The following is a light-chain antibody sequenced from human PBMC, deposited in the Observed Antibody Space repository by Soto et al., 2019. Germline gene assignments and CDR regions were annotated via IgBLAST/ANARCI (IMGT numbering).Light chain of an antibody. CDR1: QTISYTSINKTY. J-gene: IGKJ4*01. CDR3: QQYFSYPLT. Sequence: DIVMTQSPDSLAVSLGERATISCKSSQTISYTSINKTYLAWYQQRPGQPPKLLIYWASIRGSGVPDRLSGSGFGADFTLTISSLQTEEVAVYDCQQYFSYPLTFGGGTKVEVK. V-gene: IGKV4-1*01. CDR2: WAS.